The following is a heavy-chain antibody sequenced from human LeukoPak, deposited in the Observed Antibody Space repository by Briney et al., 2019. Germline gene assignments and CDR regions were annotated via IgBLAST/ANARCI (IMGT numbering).Heavy chain of an antibody. CDR1: GYTFTGYY. Sequence: ASVKVSCEASGYTFTGYYMHWVRQAPGQGLEWMGWINPNSGGTNYAQKFQGWVTMTRDTSISTAYMELSRLRSDDTAVYYCARDQEGKRNWFDPWGQGTLVTVSS. V-gene: IGHV1-2*04. CDR2: INPNSGGT. CDR3: ARDQEGKRNWFDP. J-gene: IGHJ5*02.